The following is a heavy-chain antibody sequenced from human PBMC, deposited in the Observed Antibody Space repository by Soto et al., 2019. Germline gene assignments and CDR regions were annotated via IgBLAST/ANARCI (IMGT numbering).Heavy chain of an antibody. V-gene: IGHV3-33*01. CDR3: ARDDDYGDNGLDY. CDR1: GFSFSSYG. CDR2: ILDDGSDK. Sequence: QVQLVESGGGVVQPGRSLRLSCASTGFSFSSYGMHWVRQAPGKGLEWVAVILDDGSDKDYTDAVKCQFTISRDNSKNTLYLEMNSLGAEDTAVYYCARDDDYGDNGLDYWGQGTLVTVSS. D-gene: IGHD4-17*01. J-gene: IGHJ4*02.